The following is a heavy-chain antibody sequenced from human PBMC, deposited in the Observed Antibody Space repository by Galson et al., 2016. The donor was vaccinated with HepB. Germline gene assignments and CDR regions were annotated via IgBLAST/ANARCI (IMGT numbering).Heavy chain of an antibody. J-gene: IGHJ4*02. Sequence: SLRLSCAASGFTFSSSWMHWVRQAPGKGLVWVSRVNTDMSSRTYVDSVRGRFTISRDNAKNALYLQMNSLRAEDTAVYYCAREGADHYGWGKFYFDHWGQGILVTVSS. CDR1: GFTFSSSW. CDR2: VNTDMSSR. V-gene: IGHV3-74*03. CDR3: AREGADHYGWGKFYFDH. D-gene: IGHD3-10*01.